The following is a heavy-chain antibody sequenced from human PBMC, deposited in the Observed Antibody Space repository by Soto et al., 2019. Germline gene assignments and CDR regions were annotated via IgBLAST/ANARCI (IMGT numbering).Heavy chain of an antibody. CDR2: IYYSGST. Sequence: PSETLSLTCIASGGSISSGGYYWSWIRQHPGKGLEWIGYIYYSGSTYYNPSLKSRVTISVDTSKNQFSLKLSSVTAADTAVYYCAREFDGGSYYMGCYYGMDVWGRGTTVTVSS. CDR3: AREFDGGSYYMGCYYGMDV. CDR1: GGSISSGGYY. V-gene: IGHV4-31*03. D-gene: IGHD1-26*01. J-gene: IGHJ6*02.